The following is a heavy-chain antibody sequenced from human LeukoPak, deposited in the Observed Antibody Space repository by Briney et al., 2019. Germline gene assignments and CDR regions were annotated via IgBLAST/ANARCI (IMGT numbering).Heavy chain of an antibody. CDR1: GYTFTSYY. D-gene: IGHD3-22*01. J-gene: IGHJ5*02. CDR3: ARESRRVKNWFDP. V-gene: IGHV1-46*01. Sequence: ASVKVSCKASGYTFTSYYMHWVRQAPGQGLEWMGIINPSGGSTSYAQKFQGRVTMTRDTSISTAYMELSRLRSDDTAVYYCARESRRVKNWFDPWGQGTLVTVSS. CDR2: INPSGGST.